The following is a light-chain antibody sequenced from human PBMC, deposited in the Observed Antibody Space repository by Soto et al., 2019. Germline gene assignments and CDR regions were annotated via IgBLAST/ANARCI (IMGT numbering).Light chain of an antibody. J-gene: IGLJ2*01. CDR2: EVS. CDR1: SSDIGAYNY. Sequence: QSALTQPPSASGSPGQSVTISRTGTSSDIGAYNYVSWYQQHPGKAPKLIISEVSKRPSGVPDRFSGSKSGNTASLTVSGLQAEDEADYFCSSYAGFSNLVFGGGTKLTVL. V-gene: IGLV2-8*01. CDR3: SSYAGFSNLV.